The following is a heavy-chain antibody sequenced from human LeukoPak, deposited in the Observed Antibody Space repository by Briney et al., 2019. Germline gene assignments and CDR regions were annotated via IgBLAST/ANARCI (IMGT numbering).Heavy chain of an antibody. Sequence: GGSLRLSCAASGFAFSTYAMSWVRQAPGKGLEWVSSISGSGSNTYCADSVKGQFTISRDNSKNTLYLQMNSLRAEDTAVYYCAKDREYSSTPDAFDIWGQGTMVTVSS. CDR3: AKDREYSSTPDAFDI. CDR1: GFAFSTYA. J-gene: IGHJ3*02. CDR2: ISGSGSNT. V-gene: IGHV3-23*01. D-gene: IGHD6-6*01.